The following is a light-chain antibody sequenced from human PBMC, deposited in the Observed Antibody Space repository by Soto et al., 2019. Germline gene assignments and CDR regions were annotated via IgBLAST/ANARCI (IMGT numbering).Light chain of an antibody. CDR3: ETSDSNTHV. CDR2: LEGSGKY. CDR1: SGYTKYI. J-gene: IGLJ1*01. Sequence: QSVLTQSSAASASLGSSVKLTCTLSSGYTKYIVTWHQQQPGKAPRYLMRLEGSGKYNKGNGVPERFSGSSSGADRYLTISNLQSDDEADYYCETSDSNTHVFGPGTKLTVL. V-gene: IGLV4-60*03.